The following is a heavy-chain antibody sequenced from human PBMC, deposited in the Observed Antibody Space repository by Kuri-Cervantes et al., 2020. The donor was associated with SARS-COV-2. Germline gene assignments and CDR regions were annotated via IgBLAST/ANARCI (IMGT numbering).Heavy chain of an antibody. CDR2: INWNGVRT. J-gene: IGHJ4*02. CDR1: GFTFNDYG. D-gene: IGHD1-26*01. V-gene: IGHV3-20*04. CDR3: ERAGTSGSYLGY. Sequence: GESLKISCAASGFTFNDYGMSWVRQAPGKGLEWVSGINWNGVRTGYTDSVKGRFTIYRDNAKNSLYLQMNSLSAEDTAFYYCERAGTSGSYLGYWGQGTMVTVSS.